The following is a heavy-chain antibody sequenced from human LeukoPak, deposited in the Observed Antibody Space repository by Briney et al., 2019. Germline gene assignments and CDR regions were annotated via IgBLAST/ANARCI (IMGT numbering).Heavy chain of an antibody. CDR3: ARRIQLWSHHPYYYYYIDV. CDR1: GYTFTSYD. D-gene: IGHD5-18*01. J-gene: IGHJ6*03. Sequence: ASVKVSCKASGYTFTSYDINWVRQATGHGLEWMGWINPNSGNTGYAQKFQGRVTMTRNTSISTAYMELSSLRSEDTAVYYCARRIQLWSHHPYYYYYIDVWGKGTTVTVSS. CDR2: INPNSGNT. V-gene: IGHV1-8*01.